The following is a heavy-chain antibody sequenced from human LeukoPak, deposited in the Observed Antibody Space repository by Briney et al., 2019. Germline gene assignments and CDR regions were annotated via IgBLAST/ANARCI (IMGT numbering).Heavy chain of an antibody. CDR1: GFTFSSYS. D-gene: IGHD2-15*01. Sequence: PGGSLRLSCAASGFTFSSYSMAWVRQAPGKGLEWVSSIKSSSSYIYYADSVKGRFAISRDDARKSLYLQMNSLRAEDTAVYYCARRRPRIQGPFDYWGQGTLVTVSS. V-gene: IGHV3-21*01. J-gene: IGHJ4*02. CDR3: ARRRPRIQGPFDY. CDR2: IKSSSSYI.